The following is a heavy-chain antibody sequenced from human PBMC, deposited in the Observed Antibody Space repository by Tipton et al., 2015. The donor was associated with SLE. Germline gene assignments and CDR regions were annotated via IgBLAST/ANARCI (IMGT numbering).Heavy chain of an antibody. Sequence: GSLRLSCAASGFTFSSYSMNWVRQAPGKGLEYVSAISSNGGSTYYADSVKGRFTISRDNSKNTLYLQMNSLRAEDTAVYYCAKEEAYIAAAGTLGYWGQGTLVTVSS. J-gene: IGHJ4*02. D-gene: IGHD6-13*01. CDR2: ISSNGGST. CDR3: AKEEAYIAAAGTLGY. CDR1: GFTFSSYS. V-gene: IGHV3-64*04.